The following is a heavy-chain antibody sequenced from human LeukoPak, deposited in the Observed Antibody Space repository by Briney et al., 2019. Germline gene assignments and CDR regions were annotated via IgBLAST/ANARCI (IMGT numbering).Heavy chain of an antibody. Sequence: PGGSLRLSCAASGFTFSSYGMHWVRQAPGQGLEWVALISYDGSDKYYTDSVTGRFTISRDNSKNTLFLQMNSLRAEDTAVYYCARDLTGTSDYWGQGTLLTVSS. V-gene: IGHV3-30*03. J-gene: IGHJ4*02. CDR2: ISYDGSDK. CDR3: ARDLTGTSDY. CDR1: GFTFSSYG. D-gene: IGHD1-20*01.